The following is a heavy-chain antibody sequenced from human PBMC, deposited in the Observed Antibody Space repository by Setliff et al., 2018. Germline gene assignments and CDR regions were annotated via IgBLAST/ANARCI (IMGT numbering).Heavy chain of an antibody. V-gene: IGHV3-21*04. CDR3: ARDYYYDSSGYRVSAFDI. CDR1: GFTFSTHS. Sequence: GGSLRLSCAASGFTFSTHSMNWVRQAPGKGLEWVSSISRSSTYIYYADSVKGRFTLSRDNAKNSLYLQMNSLRAEDTALYYCARDYYYDSSGYRVSAFDIWGHGTMVTVSS. CDR2: ISRSSTYI. D-gene: IGHD3-22*01. J-gene: IGHJ3*02.